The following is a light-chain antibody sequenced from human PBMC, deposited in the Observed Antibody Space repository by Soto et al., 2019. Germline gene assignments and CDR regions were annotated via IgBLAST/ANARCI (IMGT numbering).Light chain of an antibody. Sequence: EIVMTQSPATLSVSPGERATLSCRASQSVSSNLAWYQQKPGQAPRLLIYGASTRATGIPARFSGSGSGTEFSLIIISLQSEDYAAYYYQQYNNWPSPITFGQGTRLEIK. CDR3: QQYNNWPSPIT. CDR1: QSVSSN. V-gene: IGKV3-15*01. J-gene: IGKJ5*01. CDR2: GAS.